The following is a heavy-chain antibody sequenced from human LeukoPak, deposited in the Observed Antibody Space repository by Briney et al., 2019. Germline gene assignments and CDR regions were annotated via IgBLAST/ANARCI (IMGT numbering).Heavy chain of an antibody. Sequence: GGSLRLSCAASGFTFRSFAMNWVRQAPGKGLECVSAISGGGDFTKYADSVKGRFTISRDNAKNSMYLQMNSLRAEDTAVYYCARCIMRYSGYDLDYWGQGTLVTVSS. V-gene: IGHV3-23*01. J-gene: IGHJ4*02. D-gene: IGHD5-12*01. CDR1: GFTFRSFA. CDR3: ARCIMRYSGYDLDY. CDR2: ISGGGDFT.